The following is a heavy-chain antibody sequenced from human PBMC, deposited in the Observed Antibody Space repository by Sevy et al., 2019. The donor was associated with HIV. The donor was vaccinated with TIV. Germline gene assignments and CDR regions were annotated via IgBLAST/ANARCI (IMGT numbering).Heavy chain of an antibody. D-gene: IGHD3-3*01. CDR2: MNPNSGNK. CDR3: ARGRWRRGYFDY. V-gene: IGHV1-8*01. CDR1: GYTFTSYD. J-gene: IGHJ4*02. Sequence: ASVKVSCKASGYTFTSYDINWVRQATGQGLEWMGWMNPNSGNKGYAQKFQGRVTLTRNTSISTAYMELSSLRSEDTAVYYCARGRWRRGYFDYWGQGTLVTVSS.